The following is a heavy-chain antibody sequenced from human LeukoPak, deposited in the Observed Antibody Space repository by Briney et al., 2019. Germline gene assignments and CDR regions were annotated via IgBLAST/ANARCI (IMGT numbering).Heavy chain of an antibody. J-gene: IGHJ4*02. CDR3: VKGGDELTYYFDY. CDR1: GFTFSSYA. CDR2: ISSNGGST. Sequence: PGGTLRLSCSASGFTFSSYAMHWVRQAPGQGLEYVSAISSNGGSTYYADSVKGRFTISRDNSKNTLYLQMSSLRAEDTAVYYCVKGGDELTYYFDYWGQGTLVTVSS. V-gene: IGHV3-64D*06. D-gene: IGHD3-10*01.